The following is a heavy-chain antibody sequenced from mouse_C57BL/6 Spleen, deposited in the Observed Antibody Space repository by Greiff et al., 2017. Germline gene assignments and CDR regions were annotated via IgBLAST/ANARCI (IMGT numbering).Heavy chain of an antibody. CDR2: INPNNGGT. Sequence: EVQLQQSGPELVKPGASVKIPCKASGYTFTDYNMDWVKQSHGKSLEWIGDINPNNGGTIYNQKFKGKATLTVDKSSSTAYMGLRSLTSEDTAVYYCARENYYGSSFCCDYWGEGTTLTVSS. V-gene: IGHV1-18*01. CDR3: ARENYYGSSFCCDY. D-gene: IGHD1-1*01. J-gene: IGHJ2*01. CDR1: GYTFTDYN.